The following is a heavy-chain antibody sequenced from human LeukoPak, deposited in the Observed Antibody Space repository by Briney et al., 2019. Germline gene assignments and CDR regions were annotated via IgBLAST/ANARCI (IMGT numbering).Heavy chain of an antibody. CDR1: GFTFNNVW. CDR2: INQDGSTK. J-gene: IGHJ4*02. D-gene: IGHD3-16*01. CDR3: ARDMKGSLDY. V-gene: IGHV3-7*01. Sequence: GGSLRLSCAASGFTFNNVWMAWVRQAPGKGLEWGANINQDGSTKQYVDSVRGRFIISRDNAKNSLYLQMNSLRAEDTGLYHCARDMKGSLDYWGQGTLVTVSS.